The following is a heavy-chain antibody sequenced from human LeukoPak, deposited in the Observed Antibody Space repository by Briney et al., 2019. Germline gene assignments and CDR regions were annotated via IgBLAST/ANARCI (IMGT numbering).Heavy chain of an antibody. CDR3: AIGLAASGNFLLRDYYYFIDV. Sequence: GGSLRLSCVASGFTFNNYAMHWVRQSPGKGLEWVSTINGNGAAIYYADSFKGRFLISRDDSKSTVYLRMNKLRVEDSGLYYCAIGLAASGNFLLRDYYYFIDVWGKGITVIVS. D-gene: IGHD1-26*01. CDR1: GFTFNNYA. CDR2: INGNGAAI. V-gene: IGHV3-23*01. J-gene: IGHJ6*03.